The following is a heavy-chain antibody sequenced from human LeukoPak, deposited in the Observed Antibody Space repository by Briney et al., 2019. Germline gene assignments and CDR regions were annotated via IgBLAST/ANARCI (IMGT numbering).Heavy chain of an antibody. J-gene: IGHJ4*02. CDR1: GGSISSSSYY. CDR2: IYYSGST. D-gene: IGHD2/OR15-2a*01. CDR3: ARHRYYTSYYFDY. V-gene: IGHV4-39*01. Sequence: PSETLSLTCTVSGGSISSSSYYWGWIRQPPGKGLEWIGSIYYSGSTYYNPSLKSRVTISVDTSKNQFSLKLSSVTAADTAVYYCARHRYYTSYYFDYWGQGTLLTVSS.